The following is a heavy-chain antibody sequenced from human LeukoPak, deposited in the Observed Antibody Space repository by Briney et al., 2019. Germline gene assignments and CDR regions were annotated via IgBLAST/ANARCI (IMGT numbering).Heavy chain of an antibody. CDR2: ISSSSSYI. J-gene: IGHJ4*02. CDR1: GFTFSSYA. Sequence: GGSLRLSCAASGFTFSSYAMNWVRQAPGKGLEWVSSISSSSSYIYYADSVKGRFTISRDNAKNSLYLQMNSLRAEDTAVYYCATKYFSGSYYFDYWGQGTLVTVSS. V-gene: IGHV3-21*01. CDR3: ATKYFSGSYYFDY. D-gene: IGHD1-26*01.